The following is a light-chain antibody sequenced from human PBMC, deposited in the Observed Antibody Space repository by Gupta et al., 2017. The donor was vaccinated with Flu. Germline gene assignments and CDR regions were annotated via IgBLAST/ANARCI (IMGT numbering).Light chain of an antibody. CDR2: GVS. J-gene: IGLJ3*02. V-gene: IGLV2-14*03. CDR1: SSDIGAYNY. Sequence: QSALTQPASVSGSPGQSITIPCTGTSSDIGAYNYVSWYQQHPGKAPKLVIYGVSNRPSGVSNRFSGSKSDNTASLTISGLQIEDEAEYYCASFTRSTTLVFGGGTQLTVL. CDR3: ASFTRSTTLV.